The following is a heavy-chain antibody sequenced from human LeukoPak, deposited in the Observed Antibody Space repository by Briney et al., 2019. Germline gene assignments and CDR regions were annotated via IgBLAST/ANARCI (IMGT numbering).Heavy chain of an antibody. CDR2: IRYDGSNK. CDR1: GFTFSSYG. V-gene: IGHV3-30*02. D-gene: IGHD2-15*01. Sequence: GGSLRLSCAASGFTFSSYGMHWVRQAPGKGLEWVAFIRYDGSNKYYADSVKGRFTISRDNSKNTLYLQMNSLRAEDTAVYYCAKDGPVATYPQWFDYWGQGTLVTVSS. CDR3: AKDGPVATYPQWFDY. J-gene: IGHJ4*02.